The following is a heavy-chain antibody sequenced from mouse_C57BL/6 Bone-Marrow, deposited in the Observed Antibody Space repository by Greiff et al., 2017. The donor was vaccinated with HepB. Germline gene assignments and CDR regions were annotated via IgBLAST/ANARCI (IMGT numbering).Heavy chain of an antibody. V-gene: IGHV1-85*01. CDR3: ARRQTGTWFLFDY. CDR1: GYTFTSYD. D-gene: IGHD4-1*01. Sequence: VQRVESGPELVKPGASVKLSCKASGYTFTSYDINWVKQRPGQGLEWIGWIYPRDGSTKYNEKFKGKATLTVDTSSSTAYMELHSLTSEDSAVYFCARRQTGTWFLFDYWGQGTTLTVSS. J-gene: IGHJ2*01. CDR2: IYPRDGST.